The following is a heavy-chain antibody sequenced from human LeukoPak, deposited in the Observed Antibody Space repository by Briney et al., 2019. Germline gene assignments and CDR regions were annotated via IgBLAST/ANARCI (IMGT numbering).Heavy chain of an antibody. J-gene: IGHJ2*01. D-gene: IGHD6-25*01. CDR3: ARSTRRWYFDL. V-gene: IGHV1-2*02. CDR2: INSNSADT. CDR1: GYSFIDYY. Sequence: VASVKVSCKTSGYSFIDYYIHWVRQAPGQGLEWMGWINSNSADTNYAQNFQGGVTMTRDTSISTAYMELSRLRSDDTAVYYCARSTRRWYFDLWGRGTLVTVSS.